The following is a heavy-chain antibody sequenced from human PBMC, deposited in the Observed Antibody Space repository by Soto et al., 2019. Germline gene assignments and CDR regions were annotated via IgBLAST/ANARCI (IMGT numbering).Heavy chain of an antibody. Sequence: QVQRVQSGAEVKKTGASVKVSCKASGYTFTSYGISRVRQSPGQGLDWMGWISAYNGNTNYAQKLHGRVTMTTDTSTRPAYMERGSLRSDDTAVYYCARERSSWFYFDYWGQGTLGNVSS. CDR2: ISAYNGNT. D-gene: IGHD6-13*01. V-gene: IGHV1-18*01. CDR3: ARERSSWFYFDY. J-gene: IGHJ4*02. CDR1: GYTFTSYG.